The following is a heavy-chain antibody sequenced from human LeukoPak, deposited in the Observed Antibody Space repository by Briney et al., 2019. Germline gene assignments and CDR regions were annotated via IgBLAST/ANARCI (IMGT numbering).Heavy chain of an antibody. D-gene: IGHD4-17*01. J-gene: IGHJ4*02. CDR1: GGSISSSSYY. Sequence: SETLSLTCTVSGGSISSSSYYWGWIRQPPGKGLEWIGSIYYSENTYYNPSLKSRVTISVDTSKNQFSLKLSSVAAADTAVYYCARVPTVTFFDYWGQGTLVTVSS. CDR2: IYYSENT. V-gene: IGHV4-39*01. CDR3: ARVPTVTFFDY.